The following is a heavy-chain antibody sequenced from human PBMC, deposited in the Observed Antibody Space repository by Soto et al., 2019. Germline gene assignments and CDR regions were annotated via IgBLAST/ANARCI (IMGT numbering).Heavy chain of an antibody. D-gene: IGHD6-19*01. Sequence: GGSLRLSCAASGFTFSSYAMSWVRQAPGKGLEWVSAISGSGGSTYYADSVKGRFTISRDNSKNTLYLQMNSLSAEDTAVYYWAKDPEAGGWYREFDYWGQGTLVTVSS. V-gene: IGHV3-23*01. CDR1: GFTFSSYA. CDR3: AKDPEAGGWYREFDY. CDR2: ISGSGGST. J-gene: IGHJ4*02.